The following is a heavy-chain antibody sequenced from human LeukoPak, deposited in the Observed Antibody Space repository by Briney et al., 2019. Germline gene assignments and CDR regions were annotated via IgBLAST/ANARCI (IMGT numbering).Heavy chain of an antibody. CDR2: ISSSGSAI. CDR3: VRVKGSYFDY. Sequence: PGESLRLSCAASGFPLSSYSINWIRQAPGKGLEWVSYISSSGSAIYYVDSVKGRLTVSRDNAKNSLFLQMNSPRAEDTAVYYCVRVKGSYFDYWGQGALVTVSS. D-gene: IGHD2-15*01. V-gene: IGHV3-48*01. J-gene: IGHJ4*02. CDR1: GFPLSSYS.